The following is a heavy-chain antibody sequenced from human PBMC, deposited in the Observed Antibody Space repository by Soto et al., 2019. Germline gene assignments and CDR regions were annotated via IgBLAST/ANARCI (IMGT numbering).Heavy chain of an antibody. CDR1: GYSVASNRAA. Sequence: SQPLXLTCAISGYSVASNRAALNLIMQSPSRGLEWLGRTYYRSKWYNDYAVSVKSRITIKPDTSKNKFSLQLNSVTPQDTAVYYCARVPYSYGYIPYSYYHGMDVSGQATTV. D-gene: IGHD5-18*01. CDR3: ARVPYSYGYIPYSYYHGMDV. CDR2: TYYRSKWYN. V-gene: IGHV6-1*01. J-gene: IGHJ6*02.